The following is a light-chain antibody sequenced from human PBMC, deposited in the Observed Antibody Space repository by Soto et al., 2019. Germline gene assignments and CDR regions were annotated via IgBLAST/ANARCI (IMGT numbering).Light chain of an antibody. CDR3: RSYTSSSTPYV. CDR2: EVS. J-gene: IGLJ1*01. V-gene: IGLV2-14*01. Sequence: QSALTQPASVSGSPGQSITISCTGTSSDVGGYNYVSWYQQHPGKAPKLMIYEVSNRPSWVSNRFSGSKSGNTASLTISGLQAEDEADYSCRSYTSSSTPYVFGTGTKLTVL. CDR1: SSDVGGYNY.